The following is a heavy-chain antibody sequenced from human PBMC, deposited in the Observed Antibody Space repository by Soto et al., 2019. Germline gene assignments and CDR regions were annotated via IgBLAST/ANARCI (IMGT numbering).Heavy chain of an antibody. D-gene: IGHD3-10*01. CDR2: ISYDGDNL. CDR3: ARASGFSATRGYFDF. Sequence: PGGSLRLSCATSGFSFPSYAMHWVRQRPGKGLEWVAVISYDGDNLYYANSVRDRFTISRDNSKNTLYLRVTSLRGDDTAVYYCARASGFSATRGYFDFWGRGTLVTVSS. V-gene: IGHV3-30-3*01. J-gene: IGHJ4*02. CDR1: GFSFPSYA.